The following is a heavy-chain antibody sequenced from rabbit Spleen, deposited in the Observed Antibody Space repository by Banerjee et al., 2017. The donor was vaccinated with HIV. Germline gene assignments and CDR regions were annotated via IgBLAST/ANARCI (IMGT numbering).Heavy chain of an antibody. V-gene: IGHV1S45*01. CDR1: GFSFSSGYD. J-gene: IGHJ4*01. CDR2: IYNGDVGSRT. Sequence: QEQLVESGGGLVQPGGSLKLSCKASGFSFSSGYDMCWVRQAPGKGLEWIACIYNGDVGSRTYYATWAKGRFTISKTSTTVTLQMTSLTAADTATYFCARGSATMTMVITGYYLTLWGQGTPRHRL. CDR3: ARGSATMTMVITGYYLTL. D-gene: IGHD2-1*01.